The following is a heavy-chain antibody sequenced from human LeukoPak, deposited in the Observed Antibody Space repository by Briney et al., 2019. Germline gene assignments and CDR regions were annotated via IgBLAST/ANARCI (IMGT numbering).Heavy chain of an antibody. Sequence: PGGSLRLSCAASGFTFSDYSMTWVRQAPGKGLEWVSSINRDSKYIYYADSVKGRFTISRDNAKNSLYLQMNSLRAEDTAVYYCARRSWGLSGYYYYYYMDVWGNGTTVTVSS. CDR2: INRDSKYI. CDR1: GFTFSDYS. D-gene: IGHD2-21*01. V-gene: IGHV3-21*04. CDR3: ARRSWGLSGYYYYYYMDV. J-gene: IGHJ6*03.